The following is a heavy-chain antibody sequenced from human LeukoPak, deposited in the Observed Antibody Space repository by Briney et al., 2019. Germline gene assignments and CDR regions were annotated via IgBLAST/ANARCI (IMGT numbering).Heavy chain of an antibody. CDR1: GFTFSSYA. Sequence: PGGSLRLSCATSGFTFSSYAMSWVRQAPGKGLEWVSAISGSGGSTYYADSVKGRFTISRDNAKNSLYLQMNSLRAEDTAVYYCARADSSGYYLSDYWGQGTLVTVSS. CDR2: ISGSGGST. J-gene: IGHJ4*02. CDR3: ARADSSGYYLSDY. D-gene: IGHD3-22*01. V-gene: IGHV3-23*01.